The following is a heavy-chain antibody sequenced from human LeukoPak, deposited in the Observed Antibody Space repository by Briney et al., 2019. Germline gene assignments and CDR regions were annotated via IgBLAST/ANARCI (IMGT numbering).Heavy chain of an antibody. CDR1: GFTVSSNS. CDR2: IYSGGST. CDR3: ARDRGGEEWLVRYWYFDL. J-gene: IGHJ2*01. Sequence: GGSLRLSCAASGFTVSSNSMSWVCQAPGKGLEWVSVIYSGGSTYYADSVKGRFTISRDNSKNTLYLQMNSLRAEDTAVYYCARDRGGEEWLVRYWYFDLWGRGTLVTVSS. D-gene: IGHD6-19*01. V-gene: IGHV3-66*01.